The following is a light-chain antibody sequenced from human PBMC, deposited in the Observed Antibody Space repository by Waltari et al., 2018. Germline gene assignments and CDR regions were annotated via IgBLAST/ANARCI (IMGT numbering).Light chain of an antibody. CDR1: QSVGRS. CDR2: DAS. V-gene: IGKV3-20*01. CDR3: QMYVRLPAT. Sequence: ELVLTQSPGTLSLSPGERATLSCRASQSVGRSLCWYQQKHAQAPRLLIYDASTRATGIPDRFSGGGSGTDFSLTISRLEPEDFAVYYCQMYVRLPATFGQGIKVEI. J-gene: IGKJ1*01.